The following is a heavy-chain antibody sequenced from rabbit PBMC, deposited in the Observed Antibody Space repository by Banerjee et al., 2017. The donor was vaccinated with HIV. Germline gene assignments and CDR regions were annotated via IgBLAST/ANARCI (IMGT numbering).Heavy chain of an antibody. J-gene: IGHJ4*01. V-gene: IGHV1S45*01. Sequence: QEQLEESGGDLVKPEGSLTLTCTASGFSLSSGAMSWVRQAPGKGLEWIGYMYIASDTTDYASWAKGRFTISKTSSTTVTLQMTSLTAADTATYFCARDLAGVIGWNFGLWGPGTLVTVS. CDR3: ARDLAGVIGWNFGL. D-gene: IGHD4-1*01. CDR1: GFSLSSGA. CDR2: MYIASDTT.